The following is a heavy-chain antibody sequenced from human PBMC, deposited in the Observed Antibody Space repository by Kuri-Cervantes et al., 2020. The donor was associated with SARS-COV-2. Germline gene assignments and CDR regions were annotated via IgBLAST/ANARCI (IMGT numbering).Heavy chain of an antibody. D-gene: IGHD6-6*01. CDR3: ARQGPSIAAPGRRWFDP. Sequence: SETLSFTCTVSGGSISSSSYYWGWIRQPPGKGLEWIGSIYYSGSTYYNPSLKSRVTISVDTSKNQFSLKLSSVTAADTAVYYCARQGPSIAAPGRRWFDPWGQGTLVTVSS. J-gene: IGHJ5*02. CDR1: GGSISSSSYY. V-gene: IGHV4-39*01. CDR2: IYYSGST.